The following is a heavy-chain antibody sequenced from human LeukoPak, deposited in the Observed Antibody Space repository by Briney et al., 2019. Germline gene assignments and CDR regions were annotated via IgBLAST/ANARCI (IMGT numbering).Heavy chain of an antibody. V-gene: IGHV3-48*01. Sequence: LAGGSLRLSCAAPGFNYSSYTMNWVRQAPGMGLEWLSYISASRDITYYADSVKGRFTISRDNAKNSLYLQMNSLRAEDTAVYYCVRGSLASGVVVYYYYYLDVWGKGTTVTVSS. J-gene: IGHJ6*03. CDR3: VRGSLASGVVVYYYYYLDV. CDR1: GFNYSSYT. D-gene: IGHD3-3*01. CDR2: ISASRDIT.